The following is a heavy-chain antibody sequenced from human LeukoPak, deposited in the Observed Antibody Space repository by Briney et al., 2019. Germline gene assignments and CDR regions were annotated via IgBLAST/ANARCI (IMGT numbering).Heavy chain of an antibody. J-gene: IGHJ4*02. CDR3: ARILITIPTVDRTRYDSSGYQAS. CDR1: GYTFTSYY. CDR2: INPSGGST. Sequence: ASVTVSFKASGYTFTSYYMHWVRQAPGQGLEWMGIINPSGGSTSYAQKFQGRVTMTRDTSTSTVYMELSSLRSEDTAVYYCARILITIPTVDRTRYDSSGYQASWGQGTLVTVSS. V-gene: IGHV1-46*01. D-gene: IGHD3-22*01.